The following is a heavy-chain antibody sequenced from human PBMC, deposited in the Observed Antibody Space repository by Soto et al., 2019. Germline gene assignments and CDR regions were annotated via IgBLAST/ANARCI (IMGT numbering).Heavy chain of an antibody. V-gene: IGHV3-23*01. Sequence: GGSLRLSCAASGFTFSSYAMSWVRQAPGKGLEWVSAISGSGGSTYYADSVKGRFTISRDNSKNTLYLQMNSLRAEDTAVYYCAKDARTMFRGVSRTRAFDYWGQGTLVTVST. CDR2: ISGSGGST. D-gene: IGHD3-10*01. CDR3: AKDARTMFRGVSRTRAFDY. J-gene: IGHJ4*02. CDR1: GFTFSSYA.